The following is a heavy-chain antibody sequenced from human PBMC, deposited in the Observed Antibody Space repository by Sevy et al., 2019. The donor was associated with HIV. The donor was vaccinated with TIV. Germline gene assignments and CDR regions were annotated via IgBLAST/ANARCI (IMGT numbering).Heavy chain of an antibody. Sequence: GGSLRLSCTTPSFTFTTFAMNWVRQSPGKGLEWVSYISGSSNYIYYADSVKGRFTISRDNAKNSLYLQMTSLRGEDTAVYYYARSGLAWDAFDIWGRGTMVTVSS. V-gene: IGHV3-21*06. CDR1: SFTFTTFA. J-gene: IGHJ3*02. CDR2: ISGSSNYI. D-gene: IGHD6-19*01. CDR3: ARSGLAWDAFDI.